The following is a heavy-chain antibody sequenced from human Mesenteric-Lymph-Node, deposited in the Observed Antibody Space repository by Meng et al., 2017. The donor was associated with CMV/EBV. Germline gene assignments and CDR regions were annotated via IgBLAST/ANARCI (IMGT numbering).Heavy chain of an antibody. CDR2: ISPSAGGT. V-gene: IGHV1-46*01. CDR3: AGDSRGPIDY. J-gene: IGHJ4*02. CDR1: GYTFTNHY. Sequence: SCQTSGYTFTNHYMHWVRQAPGQVLEWMGIISPSAGGTDYAQKFQGRVTMTRDTSTSTVYMEMSSLRSDDTAVYYCAGDSRGPIDYWGQGTLVTVSS.